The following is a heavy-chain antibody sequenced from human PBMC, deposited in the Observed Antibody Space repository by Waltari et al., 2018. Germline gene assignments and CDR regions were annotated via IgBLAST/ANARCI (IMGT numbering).Heavy chain of an antibody. V-gene: IGHV4-38-2*02. J-gene: IGHJ4*02. CDR2: MYHTGSP. D-gene: IGHD5-18*01. CDR3: ARGYSHTKSSAFDY. CDR1: GYSISSGYF. Sequence: QVRLQESGPGLVKPSETLSLTCTVSGYSISSGYFWGWIRQPPGKGPEWIGSMYHTGSPYYNASLKSRVTISVDTSKNQVSLKLSSVTAADTAVYYCARGYSHTKSSAFDYWGQGTLVTASS.